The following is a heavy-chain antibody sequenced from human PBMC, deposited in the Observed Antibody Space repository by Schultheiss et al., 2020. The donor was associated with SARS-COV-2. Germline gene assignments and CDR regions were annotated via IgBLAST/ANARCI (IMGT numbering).Heavy chain of an antibody. V-gene: IGHV3-7*01. Sequence: GGSLRLSCAASGFTFSSYWMSWVRQAPGKGLEWVANIKQDGSEKYYADSVKGRFTISRDNSKNTLYLQMNSLRAEDTAVYYCARDRFNWVPAAIVGYYYYGMDVWGQGTTVTVSS. CDR2: IKQDGSEK. CDR1: GFTFSSYW. D-gene: IGHD2-2*01. J-gene: IGHJ6*02. CDR3: ARDRFNWVPAAIVGYYYYGMDV.